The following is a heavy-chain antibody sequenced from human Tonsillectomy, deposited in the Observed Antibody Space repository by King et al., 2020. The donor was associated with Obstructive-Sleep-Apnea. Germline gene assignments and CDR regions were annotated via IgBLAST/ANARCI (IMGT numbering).Heavy chain of an antibody. CDR3: SRGSPGYCSSASCRAAYWFDP. D-gene: IGHD2-2*01. CDR1: RYTFASYD. CDR2: MNPNTGNT. Sequence: QLVQSGAEVKKPGASVKVSCKASRYTFASYDINWVRQATGQGLEWMGWMNPNTGNTGYAQKFQGRVTMTRTTSISTAYMELSSLRADDTAVYYCSRGSPGYCSSASCRAAYWFDPWGQGTLVTVSS. J-gene: IGHJ5*02. V-gene: IGHV1-8*01.